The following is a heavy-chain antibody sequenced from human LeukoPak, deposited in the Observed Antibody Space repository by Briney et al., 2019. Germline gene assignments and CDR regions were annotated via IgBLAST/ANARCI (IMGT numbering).Heavy chain of an antibody. V-gene: IGHV3-48*03. CDR1: GFTFSIFE. Sequence: GGSLRLSCTVSGFTFSIFEMNWVRQAPGRGLEWVAYITNSGSTIDCADSVKGRFTISRDNAKNSLYLQMNSLRAEDTAVYYCVRVARLADSWGQGTLVTVSS. CDR3: VRVARLADS. J-gene: IGHJ5*01. CDR2: ITNSGSTI.